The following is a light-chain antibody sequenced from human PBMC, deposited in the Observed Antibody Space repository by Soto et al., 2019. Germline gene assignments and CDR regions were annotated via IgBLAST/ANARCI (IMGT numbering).Light chain of an antibody. CDR1: HSLLHITGETF. V-gene: IGKV2D-29*02. Sequence: DVVMTQTPLSLSVAPGQPSSISCKSSHSLLHITGETFLFWYLQKPGQSPQLLIYEVSTRVSGVPERFSGSGSGTDFTLEISRLEPDDVAIYYCMQSTQPPPTFGQGTRLEIK. CDR2: EVS. J-gene: IGKJ5*01. CDR3: MQSTQPPPT.